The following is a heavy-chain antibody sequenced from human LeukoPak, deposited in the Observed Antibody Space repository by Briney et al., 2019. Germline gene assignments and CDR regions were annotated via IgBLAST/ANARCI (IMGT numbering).Heavy chain of an antibody. V-gene: IGHV4-34*01. CDR2: INHSGST. CDR3: ARDKTPAQTTEPPNWFDP. J-gene: IGHJ5*02. CDR1: GGSFSGYY. Sequence: SETLSLTCAVYGGSFSGYYWSWIRQPPGKGLEWIGEINHSGSTNYNPSLKSRVTISVDMSKNQFSLKLSSVTAADTAVYYCARDKTPAQTTEPPNWFDPWGQGTLVTVSS. D-gene: IGHD4-4*01.